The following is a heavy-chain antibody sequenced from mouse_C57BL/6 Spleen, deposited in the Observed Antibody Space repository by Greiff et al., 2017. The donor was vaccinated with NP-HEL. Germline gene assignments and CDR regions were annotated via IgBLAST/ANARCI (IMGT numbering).Heavy chain of an antibody. CDR1: GFTFSSYA. V-gene: IGHV5-4*01. CDR3: ARDYYGNLGYFDV. J-gene: IGHJ1*03. CDR2: ISDGGSYT. D-gene: IGHD1-1*01. Sequence: EVQGVESGGGLVKPGGSLKLSCAASGFTFSSYAMSWVRQTPEKRLEWVATISDGGSYTYYPDNVKGRFTISRDNAKNNLYLQMSHLKSEDTAMYYCARDYYGNLGYFDVWGTGTTVTVSS.